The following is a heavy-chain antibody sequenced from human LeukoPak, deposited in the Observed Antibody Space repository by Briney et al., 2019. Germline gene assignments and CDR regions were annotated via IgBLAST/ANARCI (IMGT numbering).Heavy chain of an antibody. CDR1: GGSISSYY. CDR3: ARSIIGTRSKFDY. V-gene: IGHV4-59*08. CDR2: VYYSGST. J-gene: IGHJ4*02. Sequence: SETLSLTCTVSGGSISSYYWSWIRQPPGKGLEWIGYVYYSGSTNYNPSLRSRVTISVDTSKNHFSLKLSSVTAADTAVYSCARSIIGTRSKFDYWGQGTLVTVSS. D-gene: IGHD1/OR15-1a*01.